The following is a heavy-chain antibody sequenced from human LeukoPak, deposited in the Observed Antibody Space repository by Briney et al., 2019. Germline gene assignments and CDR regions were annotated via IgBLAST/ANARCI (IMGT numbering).Heavy chain of an antibody. Sequence: GRSLRLSCAASGFTVSSYGMHWVRQAPGKGLEWVAVISHDGSNKYYADSVKGRFTISRDNSKNTLYLQMNSLRAEDTAVYYCAKDGASVAGSAFDYWGQGTLVTVSS. J-gene: IGHJ4*02. V-gene: IGHV3-30*18. CDR3: AKDGASVAGSAFDY. CDR2: ISHDGSNK. D-gene: IGHD6-19*01. CDR1: GFTVSSYG.